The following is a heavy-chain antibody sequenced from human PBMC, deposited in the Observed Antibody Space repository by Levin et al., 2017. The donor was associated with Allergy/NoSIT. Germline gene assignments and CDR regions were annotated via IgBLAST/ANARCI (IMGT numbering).Heavy chain of an antibody. Sequence: PGGSLRLSCTASGFIFSDFAVNWVRQAPGKGLEWVSYISSTAITIFYPDSVKGRFTVSRDNAKNSLYLQMNSLRDEDTAVYYCAKGIAGPTAGVDYWGQGTLVTVSS. CDR2: ISSTAITI. CDR3: AKGIAGPTAGVDY. CDR1: GFIFSDFA. D-gene: IGHD6-13*01. J-gene: IGHJ4*02. V-gene: IGHV3-48*02.